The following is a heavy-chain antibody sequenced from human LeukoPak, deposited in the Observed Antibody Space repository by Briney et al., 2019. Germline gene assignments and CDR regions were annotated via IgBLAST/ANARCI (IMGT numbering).Heavy chain of an antibody. V-gene: IGHV4-34*01. J-gene: IGHJ1*01. CDR3: ARRGRYCTGANCYTGYFQH. CDR2: INHRGSA. Sequence: SETLSLTCAVSGVSLTGYYWSWIRQSPGKGLEWIGEINHRGSANYNPSLKSRVTISVDTSKKQFSLNLSSVTAADTAVYYCARRGRYCTGANCYTGYFQHWGQGTLVTVSS. D-gene: IGHD2-2*02. CDR1: GVSLTGYY.